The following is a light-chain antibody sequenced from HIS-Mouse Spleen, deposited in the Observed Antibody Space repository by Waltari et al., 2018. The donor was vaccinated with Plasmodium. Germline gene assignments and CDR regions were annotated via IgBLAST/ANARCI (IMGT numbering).Light chain of an antibody. CDR1: ALLKQY. J-gene: IGLJ3*02. CDR2: EDS. V-gene: IGLV3-10*01. Sequence: SYELTQPPSVSVSPGQTARLTCSGEALLKQYASLYQKKSGQAPVLVLYEDSKRPSGIPERFSGSSSGTMATLTISGAQVEDEADYYCYSTDSSGNHRVFGGGTKLTVL. CDR3: YSTDSSGNHRV.